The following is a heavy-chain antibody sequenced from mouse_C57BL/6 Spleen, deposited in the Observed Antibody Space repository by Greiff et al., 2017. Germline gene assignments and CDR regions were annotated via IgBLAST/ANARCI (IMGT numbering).Heavy chain of an antibody. CDR3: ARRGYDYDWYFDV. V-gene: IGHV1-81*01. J-gene: IGHJ1*03. Sequence: VQLQQSGAELARPGASVKLSCKASGYTFTSYGISWVKQSTGQGLEWIGEIYPRSGNTYYNEKFKGKATLTADKSSSTAYMELRSLTSEDSAVYFCARRGYDYDWYFDVWGTGTTVTVSS. CDR2: IYPRSGNT. D-gene: IGHD2-4*01. CDR1: GYTFTSYG.